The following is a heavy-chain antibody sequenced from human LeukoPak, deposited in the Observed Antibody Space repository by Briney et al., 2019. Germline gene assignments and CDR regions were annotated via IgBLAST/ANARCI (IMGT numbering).Heavy chain of an antibody. CDR1: GFTFSDYY. CDR2: ISSSGSSI. V-gene: IGHV3-11*01. J-gene: IGHJ4*02. CDR3: AKFPRVAATGY. Sequence: GGSLSLSCAASGFTFSDYYMSWIRQAPGKWLEGVAYISSSGSSIYYADSGKARFTISSNNAKNSLSLQMNSLSAEDTAVYYCAKFPRVAATGYWGQGTLVTVSS. D-gene: IGHD6-19*01.